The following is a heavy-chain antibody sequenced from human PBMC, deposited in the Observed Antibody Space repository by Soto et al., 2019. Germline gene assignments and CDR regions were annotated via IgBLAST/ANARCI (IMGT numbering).Heavy chain of an antibody. V-gene: IGHV4-39*01. Sequence: PSETLSLTCTVSGGSISSSNYYWGWIRQPPGKGLEWIGNIYYSGSTYYNPSLKSRVTISVDTPNNQFSLKLSSVTAADTAVYYCARWSHRGLPRLAYWGQGTLVTVSS. J-gene: IGHJ4*02. CDR2: IYYSGST. CDR1: GGSISSSNYY. CDR3: ARWSHRGLPRLAY.